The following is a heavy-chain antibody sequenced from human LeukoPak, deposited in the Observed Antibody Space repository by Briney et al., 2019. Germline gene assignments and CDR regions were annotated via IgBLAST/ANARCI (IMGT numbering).Heavy chain of an antibody. D-gene: IGHD3-22*01. CDR1: GFTLPTYW. Sequence: GGSLRLSCAASGFTLPTYWMSWVRQAPGKGLEWVANIKEDGSEKHYVDSVKGRFTISGDSPEESIYLQMNSLRAEDTAVYYCARLGRSFFYDSSGAHYYYYMDVWGKGTTVIVSS. CDR2: IKEDGSEK. V-gene: IGHV3-7*01. J-gene: IGHJ6*03. CDR3: ARLGRSFFYDSSGAHYYYYMDV.